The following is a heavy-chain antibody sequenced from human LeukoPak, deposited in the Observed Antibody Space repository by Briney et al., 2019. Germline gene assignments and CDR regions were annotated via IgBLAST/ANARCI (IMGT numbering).Heavy chain of an antibody. CDR3: ARDRYCTGGVCYISWFDP. CDR2: ISAYNGNT. V-gene: IGHV1-18*01. D-gene: IGHD2-8*02. CDR1: GYTFTSYG. J-gene: IGHJ5*02. Sequence: GASVKVSCKASGYTFTSYGISWVRQAPGQGLEWMGWISAYNGNTNYAQKLQGRVTMTRDTSTSTVYMELSSLRSEDTAVYYCARDRYCTGGVCYISWFDPWGQGTLVTVSS.